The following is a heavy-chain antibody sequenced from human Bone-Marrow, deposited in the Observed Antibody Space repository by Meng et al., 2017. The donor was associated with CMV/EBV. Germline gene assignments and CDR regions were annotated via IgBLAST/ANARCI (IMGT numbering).Heavy chain of an antibody. J-gene: IGHJ4*02. CDR1: FRFSNYS. Sequence: FRFSNYSMSWVRQAPGKGLDWVSGVSGSGRSTYYADSVKGRFTISRDNSKNTLFLQLNSLRAEDTAVYFCAKDRLGQSGYSYGYYDSWGQGALVTVSS. CDR2: VSGSGRST. CDR3: AKDRLGQSGYSYGYYDS. D-gene: IGHD5-18*01. V-gene: IGHV3-23*01.